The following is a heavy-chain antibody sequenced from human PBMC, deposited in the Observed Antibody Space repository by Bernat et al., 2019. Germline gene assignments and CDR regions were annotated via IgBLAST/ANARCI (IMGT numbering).Heavy chain of an antibody. CDR3: ARVVVWSGYYPLDY. CDR2: MNPNSGNT. D-gene: IGHD3-3*01. CDR1: GYTFTSYD. Sequence: QVQMVQSGAEVKETGASVKVSCKAFGYTFTSYDINWVRQATGQGLEWMGWMNPNSGNTGYTQKFQGRVTMTRDTSISTAYMELNSLTSEDTAVYYCARVVVWSGYYPLDYWGQGTLVTVSS. V-gene: IGHV1-8*01. J-gene: IGHJ4*02.